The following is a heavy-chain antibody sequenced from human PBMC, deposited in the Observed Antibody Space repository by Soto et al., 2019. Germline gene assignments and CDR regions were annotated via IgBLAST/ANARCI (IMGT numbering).Heavy chain of an antibody. J-gene: IGHJ2*01. CDR1: GFTFAGNA. Sequence: EVQLLESGGGLVQPGESLRLSCAASGFTFAGNAMTWVRQAPGKGLHWVSGISAGGTTYYADSAKGRFTISRDNSKNTLYLQMNSLRAEDTAVYYCAKDRTSGYDPDWYFDLWGRGTLVTVSS. V-gene: IGHV3-23*01. D-gene: IGHD5-12*01. CDR2: ISAGGTT. CDR3: AKDRTSGYDPDWYFDL.